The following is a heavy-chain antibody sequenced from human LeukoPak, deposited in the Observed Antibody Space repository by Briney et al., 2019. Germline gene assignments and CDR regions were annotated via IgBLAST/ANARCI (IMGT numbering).Heavy chain of an antibody. CDR3: ARARGVARVVPAALFDY. CDR2: ISYDGSNK. V-gene: IGHV3-30*04. J-gene: IGHJ4*02. D-gene: IGHD2-2*01. CDR1: GFTFSSYA. Sequence: GGSLRLSCAASGFTFSSYAMHWVRQAPGKRLEWVAVISYDGSNKYYADSVKGRFTISRDNSKNTLYLQMNSLRAEDTAVYYCARARGVARVVPAALFDYWGQGTLVTVSS.